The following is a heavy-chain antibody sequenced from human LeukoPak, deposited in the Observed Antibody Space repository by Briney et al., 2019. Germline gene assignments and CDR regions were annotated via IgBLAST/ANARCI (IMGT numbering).Heavy chain of an antibody. J-gene: IGHJ1*01. Sequence: ASVKVSCKASGGTFSSYAISWVRQAPGQGLEWMGRIIPIFGIANYAQKFQGSVTITADKSTSTAYMELSSLRSEDTAVYYCARDLGIAAAAYAEYFQHWGQGTLVTVSS. V-gene: IGHV1-69*04. CDR1: GGTFSSYA. CDR3: ARDLGIAAAAYAEYFQH. D-gene: IGHD6-13*01. CDR2: IIPIFGIA.